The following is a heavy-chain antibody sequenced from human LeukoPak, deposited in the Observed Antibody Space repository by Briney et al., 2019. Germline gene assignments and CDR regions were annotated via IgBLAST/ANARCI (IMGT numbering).Heavy chain of an antibody. D-gene: IGHD3-10*01. CDR2: ISTSGTT. CDR1: GGSISNYY. CDR3: ARGIYLYYGSGSLYYFDY. J-gene: IGHJ4*02. V-gene: IGHV4-4*07. Sequence: KPSATLSLTCTVSGGSISNYYWSWIRQPAGKGLEWIGRISTSGTTNYNPSLKSRGTMSVDTSKNQFSLKLSSVTAADTAVYYCARGIYLYYGSGSLYYFDYWGQGTLVTVSS.